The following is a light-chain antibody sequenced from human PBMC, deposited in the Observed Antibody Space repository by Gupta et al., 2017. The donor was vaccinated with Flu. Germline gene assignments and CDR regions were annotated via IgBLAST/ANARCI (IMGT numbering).Light chain of an antibody. CDR1: QSVRTN. V-gene: IGKV3-15*01. Sequence: EIVMTPSPATLSVSPGERATLSCRASQSVRTNLAWYQQKPGQTPRLLIYGASTRATGIPARFSASGSGTEFTLTISSLQTEDFAVYYCQQYNNWPLLTFGGGTKVEIK. CDR3: QQYNNWPLLT. CDR2: GAS. J-gene: IGKJ4*01.